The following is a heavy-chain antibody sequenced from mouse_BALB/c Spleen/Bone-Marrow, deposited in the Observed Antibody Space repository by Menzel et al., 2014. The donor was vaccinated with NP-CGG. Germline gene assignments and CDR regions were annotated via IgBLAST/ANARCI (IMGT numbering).Heavy chain of an antibody. Sequence: EVKVVESGGDLVKPGGSLKLSCAASGFTFSSYGMSWVRQTPDKRLEWVATISSGGSYTYYPASVKGRFTISRDNAKNTLYLQMSSLKSEDTAMYYCARQTYYDYDGYFDYWGQGTTLTVSS. J-gene: IGHJ2*01. V-gene: IGHV5-6*01. CDR3: ARQTYYDYDGYFDY. CDR1: GFTFSSYG. CDR2: ISSGGSYT. D-gene: IGHD2-4*01.